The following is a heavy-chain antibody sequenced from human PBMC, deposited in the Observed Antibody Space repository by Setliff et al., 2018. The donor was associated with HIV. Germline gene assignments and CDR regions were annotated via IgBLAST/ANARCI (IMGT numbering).Heavy chain of an antibody. CDR3: ARGYPGIAVAGQSYYYYYYMDV. V-gene: IGHV4-59*01. CDR1: GGSISSYY. J-gene: IGHJ6*03. CDR2: IYYSGSS. D-gene: IGHD6-19*01. Sequence: PSETLSLTCTVSGGSISSYYWSWIRQPPGKGLEWIGYIYYSGSSNYNPSLKSRVTISVDTSKNQFSLKLSSVTAADTAVYYCARGYPGIAVAGQSYYYYYYMDVWGKGTTVTVSS.